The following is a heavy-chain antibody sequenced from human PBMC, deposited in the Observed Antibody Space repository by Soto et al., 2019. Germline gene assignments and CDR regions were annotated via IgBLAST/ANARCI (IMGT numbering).Heavy chain of an antibody. Sequence: GGSVKVSCKASGYTFTSYDMNWVRQATGQGLEWMGWMNPNSGNTGYAQKFQGRVTITRNTSISTAYMELSSLRSEATAVYYCATHNPRGHYGMDVWGQGTTVTVSS. CDR2: MNPNSGNT. V-gene: IGHV1-8*01. CDR3: ATHNPRGHYGMDV. J-gene: IGHJ6*02. D-gene: IGHD1-20*01. CDR1: GYTFTSYD.